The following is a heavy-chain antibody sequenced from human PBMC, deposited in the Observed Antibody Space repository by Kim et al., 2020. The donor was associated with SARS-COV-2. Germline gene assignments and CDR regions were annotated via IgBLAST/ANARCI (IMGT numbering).Heavy chain of an antibody. CDR2: ITTSGDKT. J-gene: IGHJ6*01. D-gene: IGHD3-9*01. CDR1: GFTFGTFA. Sequence: GGSLRLSCAASGFTFGTFAMNWVRQAPGKGLEWVSGITTSGDKTYYADSVKGRFTISRDNSKNTLYLQMNSLRAEDTAVYFCAKDRILTGYGGACFFYG. CDR3: AKDRILTGYGGACFFYG. V-gene: IGHV3-23*01.